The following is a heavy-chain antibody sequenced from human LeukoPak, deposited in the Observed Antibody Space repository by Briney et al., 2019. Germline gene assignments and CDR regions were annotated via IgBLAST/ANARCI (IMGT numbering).Heavy chain of an antibody. CDR1: GGSISTSNYY. Sequence: KPSETLSLTGTVSGGSISTSNYYWGWIRQPPGTGLEWIGNIFYSGSTYYSPSLKSRVTISLDTSRNQFSLKLNSVTAADTAVYYCARDRGTWNDDGFDYWGQGTLVTVSS. CDR2: IFYSGST. D-gene: IGHD1-1*01. V-gene: IGHV4-39*07. J-gene: IGHJ4*02. CDR3: ARDRGTWNDDGFDY.